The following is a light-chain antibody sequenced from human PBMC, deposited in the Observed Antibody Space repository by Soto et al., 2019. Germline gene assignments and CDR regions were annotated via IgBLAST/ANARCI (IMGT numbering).Light chain of an antibody. CDR3: AAWDNNLXGPA. CDR2: RNN. CDR1: NSNIGSKY. V-gene: IGLV1-47*01. Sequence: QSVLTQPPSASGTPGQRVSISCSGSNSNIGSKYVYWYQQLPGTAPKLLMYRNNQRPSGVPDRFSGSKSGTSDSLAISGLRSEDEADYYCAAWDNNLXGPAFGGGTQX. J-gene: IGLJ2*01.